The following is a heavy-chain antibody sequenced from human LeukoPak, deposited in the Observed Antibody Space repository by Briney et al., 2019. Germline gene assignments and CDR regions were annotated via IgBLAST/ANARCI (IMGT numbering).Heavy chain of an antibody. CDR1: GGSISPYY. Sequence: SETLSLTCTVSGGSISPYYWSWIRQAPGEGLEWIGYIYYSGSTNYNPSLKSRVTISVDKSKNQFSLKLSSVTAADTAVYYCARAWAPQNGFDPWGQGTLVTVSS. CDR3: ARAWAPQNGFDP. V-gene: IGHV4-59*12. J-gene: IGHJ5*02. CDR2: IYYSGST.